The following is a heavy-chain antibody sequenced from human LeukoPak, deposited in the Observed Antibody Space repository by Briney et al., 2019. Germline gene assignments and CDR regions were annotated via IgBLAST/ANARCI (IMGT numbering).Heavy chain of an antibody. J-gene: IGHJ6*02. CDR2: IYYGGNT. CDR3: ARDNDISRGFYYAMDV. Sequence: SETLSLTCTVSGGSISSYYWSWIRQPPGKGLEWIGYIYYGGNTNYNPSLKSRVTISVDTSKNQFSLKLSSVTAVDTAVYYCARDNDISRGFYYAMDVWGQGTTVIVSS. D-gene: IGHD3-9*01. V-gene: IGHV4-59*01. CDR1: GGSISSYY.